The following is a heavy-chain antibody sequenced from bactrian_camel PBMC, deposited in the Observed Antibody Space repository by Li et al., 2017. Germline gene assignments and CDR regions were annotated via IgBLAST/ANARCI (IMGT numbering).Heavy chain of an antibody. CDR2: IDAGNTT. V-gene: IGHV3S53*01. CDR1: GNTARNRV. J-gene: IGHJ6*01. Sequence: HVQLVESGGGSVQAGGNLTLSCTAFGNTARNRVWGWFRQAPGLEREGVAAIDAGNTTTYADSVKGRFSISADNAKNIRYLQMNSLKPEDTGVYYCAASSDALCSEYGGIPYVKRRTLVTGARGPRSPSP. D-gene: IGHD4*01. CDR3: AASSDALCSEYGGIPYVKRRTLVT.